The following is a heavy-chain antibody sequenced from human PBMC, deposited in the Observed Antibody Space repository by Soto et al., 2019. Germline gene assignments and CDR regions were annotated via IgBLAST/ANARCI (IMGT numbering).Heavy chain of an antibody. CDR1: GFTFSSYA. D-gene: IGHD4-4*01. Sequence: EVQLLESGGGLVQPGGSLRLSCAASGFTFSSYAMSWVRQAPGKGLEWVSAISGSGGSTYYADSVKGRFTISRDNSKNTLYLQMNSLRAEDTAVYYCAKGAYSNYYYYYGMDVWGQGTTVTVSS. CDR3: AKGAYSNYYYYYGMDV. V-gene: IGHV3-23*01. J-gene: IGHJ6*02. CDR2: ISGSGGST.